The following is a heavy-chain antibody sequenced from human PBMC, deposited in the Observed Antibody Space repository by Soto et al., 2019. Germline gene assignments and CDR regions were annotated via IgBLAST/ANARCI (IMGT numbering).Heavy chain of an antibody. CDR3: ARGWGKRGYRGYEVLDY. CDR2: IYYSGST. V-gene: IGHV4-31*03. D-gene: IGHD5-12*01. Sequence: PSETLSLTCTVSGGSISSGGYYWSWIRQHPGKGLEWIGYIYYSGSTYYNPSLKSRVTISVDTSKNQFSLKLSSVTAADTAVYYCARGWGKRGYRGYEVLDYWGQGTLVTVSS. J-gene: IGHJ4*02. CDR1: GGSISSGGYY.